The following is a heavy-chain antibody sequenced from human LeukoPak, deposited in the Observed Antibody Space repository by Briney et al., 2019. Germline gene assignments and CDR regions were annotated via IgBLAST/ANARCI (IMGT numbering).Heavy chain of an antibody. D-gene: IGHD3-22*01. CDR2: INPNSGGT. J-gene: IGHJ3*02. CDR3: ARGLLSLILGGDAFDI. CDR1: GYTFTGYY. Sequence: AASVKVSCKASGYTFTGYYIHWVRQAPGQGLEWMGWINPNSGGTNSAQKFQGRVTMTRDTSISTAYMELSSLRSDDTAVYYCARGLLSLILGGDAFDIWGQGTMVTVSS. V-gene: IGHV1-2*02.